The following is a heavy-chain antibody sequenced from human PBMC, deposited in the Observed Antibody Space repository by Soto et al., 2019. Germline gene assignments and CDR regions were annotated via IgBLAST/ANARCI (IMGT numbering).Heavy chain of an antibody. J-gene: IGHJ4*02. V-gene: IGHV3-33*01. CDR1: GFTFSSYG. Sequence: GGSLRLSCAASGFTFSSYGMHWVRQAPGKGLEWVAVIWYDGSNKYYADSVKGRFTISRDNSKNTLYLQMNSLRAEDTAVYYCARDSGWELLHEFDYWGQGTLVTVSS. CDR2: IWYDGSNK. D-gene: IGHD1-26*01. CDR3: ARDSGWELLHEFDY.